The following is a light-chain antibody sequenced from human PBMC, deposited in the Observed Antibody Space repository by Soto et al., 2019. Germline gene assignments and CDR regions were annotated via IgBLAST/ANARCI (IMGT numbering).Light chain of an antibody. J-gene: IGLJ1*01. CDR3: SSLSTTSTPIV. CDR2: EVN. Sequence: QSALSQPASMSGSPGQSITIPCTGASSDIGLYNYVSWYQHHPGKAPKLLISEVNVRPSGPSDRFSASKAGNTASLTTSGLQPEDEAYYYCSSLSTTSTPIVFGSGTKVTVL. V-gene: IGLV2-14*01. CDR1: SSDIGLYNY.